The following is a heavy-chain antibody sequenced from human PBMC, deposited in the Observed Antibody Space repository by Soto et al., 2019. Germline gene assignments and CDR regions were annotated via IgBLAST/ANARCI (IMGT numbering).Heavy chain of an antibody. D-gene: IGHD2-15*01. Sequence: EVLLVESGGGLVKPGGSPRLSCTASGFRFSDYSMLWVRQAPGKQLEWLSFIANGDNHIFYANSVRGRFTISRDNARNSVYLQMNSLTAEDTAVYYCAREEGYCSGGSCNRGVFGLWCQGTMVIVSS. J-gene: IGHJ3*01. CDR2: IANGDNHI. V-gene: IGHV3-21*01. CDR3: AREEGYCSGGSCNRGVFGL. CDR1: GFRFSDYS.